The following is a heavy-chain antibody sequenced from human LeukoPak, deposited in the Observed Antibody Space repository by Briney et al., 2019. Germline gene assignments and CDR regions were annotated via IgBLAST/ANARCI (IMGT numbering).Heavy chain of an antibody. CDR2: IYTSGST. D-gene: IGHD4-23*01. Sequence: SETLSLTCAVYGGSFSGYYWSWIRQPPGKGLEWIGYIYTSGSTNYNPSLKSRVTISVDTSKNQFSLKLSSVTAADTAVYYCARQTPYGGASYYFDYWGQGTLVTVSS. V-gene: IGHV4-4*09. CDR3: ARQTPYGGASYYFDY. CDR1: GGSFSGYY. J-gene: IGHJ4*02.